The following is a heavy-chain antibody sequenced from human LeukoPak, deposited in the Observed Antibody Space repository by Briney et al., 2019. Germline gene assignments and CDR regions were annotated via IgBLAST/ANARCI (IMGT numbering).Heavy chain of an antibody. CDR3: ARGCLYDYVWGSYRFPTRMNWFDP. D-gene: IGHD3-16*02. V-gene: IGHV4-34*01. CDR1: GGSFSGYY. CDR2: INHSGST. J-gene: IGHJ5*02. Sequence: SETLSLTCAVSGGSFSGYYWSWIRQPPGKGLEWIGEINHSGSTNYNPSLKSRVTISVDTSKNQFSLKLSSVTAADTAVYYCARGCLYDYVWGSYRFPTRMNWFDPWGQGTLVTVSS.